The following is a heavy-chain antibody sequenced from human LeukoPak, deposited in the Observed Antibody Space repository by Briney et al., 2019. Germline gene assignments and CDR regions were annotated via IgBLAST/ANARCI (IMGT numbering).Heavy chain of an antibody. J-gene: IGHJ5*02. CDR3: AKDLMIPLRNYH. V-gene: IGHV3-30*02. CDR1: GFTFSSYG. Sequence: SGGSLRLSCAASGFTFSSYGMHWVRQAPGKGLEWVAFIRYDGSNKYYADSVKGRFTISRDNSKNTLYLQMNSLRAEDTAVYYCAKDLMIPLRNYHWGQGTLVTVSS. D-gene: IGHD3-16*01. CDR2: IRYDGSNK.